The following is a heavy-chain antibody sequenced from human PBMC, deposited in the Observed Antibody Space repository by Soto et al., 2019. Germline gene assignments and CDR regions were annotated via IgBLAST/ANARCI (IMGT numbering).Heavy chain of an antibody. D-gene: IGHD1-26*01. CDR1: GFTFSSYA. V-gene: IGHV3-23*01. CDR3: AKEFSSGSYLADAFDI. Sequence: GGSLRLSWAASGFTFSSYAMSWVRQAPGKGLEGVSAISGSGGSTYYADSVKGRFTISRDNSKNTLYLQMNSLRAEDTAVYYCAKEFSSGSYLADAFDIWGQGTMVTVSS. CDR2: ISGSGGST. J-gene: IGHJ3*02.